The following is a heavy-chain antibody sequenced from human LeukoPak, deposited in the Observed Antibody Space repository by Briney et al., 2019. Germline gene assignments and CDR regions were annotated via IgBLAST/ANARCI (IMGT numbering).Heavy chain of an antibody. J-gene: IGHJ4*02. CDR3: ASLTSGYCSSTSCYTDNDY. D-gene: IGHD2-2*02. CDR1: GFSFSDYC. CDR2: ISQSGSTI. V-gene: IGHV3-11*01. Sequence: PGGSLRLSCAASGFSFSDYCMSWVRQAPGKGLEWVSYISQSGSTIYHADSVKGRFTISRDNAKNSLYLPMNSLRAEDTAVYYCASLTSGYCSSTSCYTDNDYWGQGTLVTVSS.